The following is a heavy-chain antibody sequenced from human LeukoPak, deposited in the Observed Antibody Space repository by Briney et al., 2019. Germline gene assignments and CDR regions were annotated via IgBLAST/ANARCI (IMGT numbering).Heavy chain of an antibody. V-gene: IGHV3-30*18. J-gene: IGHJ4*02. CDR3: VKEGRDTTFGVLVPFDY. D-gene: IGHD3-3*01. CDR1: GFTFSIYA. Sequence: GGSLRLSCVASGFTFSIYAMHWVRQAPGKGLEWVAVISYDGSKKYYTDSVEGRFTISRDNSKNTVYLQMNSLRAEDTAVYYCVKEGRDTTFGVLVPFDYWGQGALVIVSS. CDR2: ISYDGSKK.